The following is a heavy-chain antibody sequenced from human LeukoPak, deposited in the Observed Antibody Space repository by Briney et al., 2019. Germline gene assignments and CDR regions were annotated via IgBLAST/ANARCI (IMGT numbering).Heavy chain of an antibody. CDR3: ARAPAGDYFDY. Sequence: SETLSLTCTVSRGSISSYYWSWIRQPPGKGLEWIGYIYYSGNTNYNPSLKSRVTISVDTSKNQFSLKLSSVTAADTAVYFCARAPAGDYFDYWGQGTLVTVSS. D-gene: IGHD2-2*01. V-gene: IGHV4-59*01. CDR2: IYYSGNT. CDR1: RGSISSYY. J-gene: IGHJ4*02.